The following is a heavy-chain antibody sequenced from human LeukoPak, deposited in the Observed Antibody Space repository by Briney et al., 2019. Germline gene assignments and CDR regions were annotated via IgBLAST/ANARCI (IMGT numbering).Heavy chain of an antibody. V-gene: IGHV3-23*01. Sequence: AGGSLRLSCAASGFTFSSYAMSWVRQAPGKGLEWVSAISGSGGSTYYADSVKGRFTISRDNSKNTLYLQMNSLRAEDMAVYYCAKAGGYCSGGSCYYFQHWGQGTLVTVSS. CDR1: GFTFSSYA. D-gene: IGHD2-15*01. CDR3: AKAGGYCSGGSCYYFQH. CDR2: ISGSGGST. J-gene: IGHJ1*01.